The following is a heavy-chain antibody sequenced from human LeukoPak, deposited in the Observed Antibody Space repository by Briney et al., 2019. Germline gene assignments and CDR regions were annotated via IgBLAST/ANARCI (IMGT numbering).Heavy chain of an antibody. J-gene: IGHJ4*02. CDR1: GFTVSSSY. V-gene: IGHV3-53*01. CDR3: AKGITAGIRGNYFDY. CDR2: IYSGGNT. Sequence: GGSLRLSCAASGFTVSSSYMSWVRQAPGKGLEYVSVIYSGGNTYYAGSVKGRFTISRDNSKNTVYLQMNSLRAEDTAVYYCAKGITAGIRGNYFDYWGQGTLVTVSS. D-gene: IGHD3-10*01.